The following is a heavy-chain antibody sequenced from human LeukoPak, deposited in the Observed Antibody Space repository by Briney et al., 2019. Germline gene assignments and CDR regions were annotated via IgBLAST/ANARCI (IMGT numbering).Heavy chain of an antibody. Sequence: LTGGSLRLSCAASGFTFSSYAMSWVRQAPGKGLEWVSAISGSGGSTYYADSVKGRFTISRDNFKNTLYLQMNSLRAEDTAVYYCAKASRITGTKGYFDYWGQGTLVTVSS. J-gene: IGHJ4*02. V-gene: IGHV3-23*01. CDR1: GFTFSSYA. CDR2: ISGSGGST. CDR3: AKASRITGTKGYFDY. D-gene: IGHD1-7*01.